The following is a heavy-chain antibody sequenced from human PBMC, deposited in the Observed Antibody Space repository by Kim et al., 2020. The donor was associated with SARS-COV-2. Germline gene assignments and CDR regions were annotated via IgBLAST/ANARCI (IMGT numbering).Heavy chain of an antibody. CDR3: ARDPGSKSLDSSGNYFDY. CDR2: ISYDGSNK. D-gene: IGHD3-22*01. CDR1: GFTFSSYA. J-gene: IGHJ4*02. V-gene: IGHV3-30*04. Sequence: GGSLRLSCAASGFTFSSYAMHWVRQAPGKGLEWVAVISYDGSNKYYADSVKGRFTISRDNSKNTLYLQMNSLRAEDTAVYYCARDPGSKSLDSSGNYFDYWGQGTLVTVSS.